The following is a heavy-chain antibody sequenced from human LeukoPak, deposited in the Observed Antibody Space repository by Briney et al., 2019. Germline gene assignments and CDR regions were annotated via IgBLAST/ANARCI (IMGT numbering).Heavy chain of an antibody. CDR3: ARDYKYAFDN. Sequence: GASPRLSCAASGFKFSDYSMNWVRQVPGKGLEWISYIGIDSGNTNYADSVKGRFTISGDKAKNSLYLQMNSLRVEDTAVYYCARDYKYAFDNWGQGTLVTVSS. V-gene: IGHV3-48*01. CDR2: IGIDSGNT. J-gene: IGHJ4*02. D-gene: IGHD5-24*01. CDR1: GFKFSDYS.